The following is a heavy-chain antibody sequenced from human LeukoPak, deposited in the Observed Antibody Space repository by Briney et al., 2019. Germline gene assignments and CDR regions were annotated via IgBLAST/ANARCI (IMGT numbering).Heavy chain of an antibody. CDR3: ASQACSSTSCSAVDP. V-gene: IGHV3-21*01. D-gene: IGHD2-2*01. J-gene: IGHJ5*02. Sequence: GGSLRLSCAASGFTFSSYSMNWVRQAPGKGLEWVSSISSSSSYIHYADSVKGRFTISRDNAKNSLYLQMNSLSAEDTAVYYCASQACSSTSCSAVDPWGQGTLVTVSS. CDR1: GFTFSSYS. CDR2: ISSSSSYI.